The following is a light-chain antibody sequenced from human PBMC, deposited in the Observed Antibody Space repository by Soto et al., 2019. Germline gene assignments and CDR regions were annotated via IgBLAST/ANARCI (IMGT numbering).Light chain of an antibody. V-gene: IGKV3-11*01. Sequence: EIVLTQSPATLSLSPGERATLSCRASQSVSSYLAWYQQKPGQAPRLLIYDASNRATGIPARFSGSGSGTDFTLTISSLEPEDFAVYYCQQYNNRVTFGPGTKVDIK. J-gene: IGKJ3*01. CDR1: QSVSSY. CDR3: QQYNNRVT. CDR2: DAS.